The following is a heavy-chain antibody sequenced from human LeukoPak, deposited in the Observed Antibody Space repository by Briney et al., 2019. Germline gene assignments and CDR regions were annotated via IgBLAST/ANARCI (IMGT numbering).Heavy chain of an antibody. CDR1: GFSFSDYY. V-gene: IGHV3-11*01. J-gene: IGHJ5*02. CDR3: ARARGLGPGGWFDP. CDR2: IGSTI. D-gene: IGHD3-10*01. Sequence: GGSLRLSCVASGFSFSDYYMSWIRQAPGKGLEWVSYIGSTIYYADSVKGRFTVSRDNAKNSLYLQMNGLRAEDTAIYYCARARGLGPGGWFDPWGQGTLVTVSS.